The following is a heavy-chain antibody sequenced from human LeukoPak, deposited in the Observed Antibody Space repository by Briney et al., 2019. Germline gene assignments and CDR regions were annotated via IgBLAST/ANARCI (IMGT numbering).Heavy chain of an antibody. Sequence: ASAKVSCKASGYTFTSYDINWVRQATGQGLEWMGWMNPNSGNTGYAQKFQGRVTITRNTSISTAYMELSSLRSEDTAVYYCARARRYCSGGSCSYWFDPWGQGTLVTVSS. CDR1: GYTFTSYD. J-gene: IGHJ5*02. CDR2: MNPNSGNT. CDR3: ARARRYCSGGSCSYWFDP. V-gene: IGHV1-8*03. D-gene: IGHD2-15*01.